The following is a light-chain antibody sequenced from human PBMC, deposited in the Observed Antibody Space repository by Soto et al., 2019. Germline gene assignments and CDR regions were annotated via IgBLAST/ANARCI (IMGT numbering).Light chain of an antibody. J-gene: IGLJ2*01. Sequence: QSVLAQPPSASGSPGQSVTISCTGTSSDVGGYNYVSWHQQHPGKAPKLIIYDVIKRPSGVPDRFSGSKSGSTASLTVSGLQAEDEADYYCSSYAGTSNYVVFGGGTKVTVL. CDR2: DVI. CDR3: SSYAGTSNYVV. CDR1: SSDVGGYNY. V-gene: IGLV2-8*01.